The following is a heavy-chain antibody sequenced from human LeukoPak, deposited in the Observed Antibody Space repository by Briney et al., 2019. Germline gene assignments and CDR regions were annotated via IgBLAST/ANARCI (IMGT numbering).Heavy chain of an antibody. Sequence: SETLSLTCAVYGGSFSGYYWSWIRQPPGKGLEWIGEINHSGSTNYNPSLKSRVTISVDTSKNQFSLRLSSVTAADTAVYYCARGIGFVTMVRGALNWFDPWGQGTLVTVSS. CDR3: ARGIGFVTMVRGALNWFDP. CDR2: INHSGST. J-gene: IGHJ5*02. CDR1: GGSFSGYY. V-gene: IGHV4-34*01. D-gene: IGHD3-10*01.